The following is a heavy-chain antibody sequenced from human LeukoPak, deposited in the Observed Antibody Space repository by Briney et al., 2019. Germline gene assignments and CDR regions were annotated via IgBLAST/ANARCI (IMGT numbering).Heavy chain of an antibody. CDR2: FDSEDGET. Sequence: SVKVSCKVSGYTLTELSMHWVRQAPGKGLEWMGGFDSEDGETIYAQKFQGRVTMTEDTSTDTDYMELSSLRSEDTAVYYCATGWYDSSGYYPNLDYWGQRTLVTVSS. CDR3: ATGWYDSSGYYPNLDY. V-gene: IGHV1-24*01. J-gene: IGHJ4*02. D-gene: IGHD3-22*01. CDR1: GYTLTELS.